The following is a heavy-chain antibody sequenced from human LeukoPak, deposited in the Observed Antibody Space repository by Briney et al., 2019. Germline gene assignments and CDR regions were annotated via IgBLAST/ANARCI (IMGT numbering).Heavy chain of an antibody. CDR2: INHSGST. V-gene: IGHV4-4*02. J-gene: IGHJ5*02. CDR3: ARRFSDVLLWFGESQFDP. D-gene: IGHD3-10*01. Sequence: SETLSLTCAVSGGSISSSNWWSWIRQPPGKGLEWIGEINHSGSTNYNPSLKSRVTISVDTSKNQFSLKLSSVTAADTAVYYCARRFSDVLLWFGESQFDPWGQGTLVTVSS. CDR1: GGSISSSNW.